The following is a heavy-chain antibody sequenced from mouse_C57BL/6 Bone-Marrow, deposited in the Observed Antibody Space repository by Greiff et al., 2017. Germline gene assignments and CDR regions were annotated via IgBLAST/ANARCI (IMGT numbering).Heavy chain of an antibody. CDR3: ASSSGDYFDY. J-gene: IGHJ2*01. CDR2: IDPSDSYT. D-gene: IGHD1-1*01. V-gene: IGHV1-50*01. CDR1: GYTFTSYW. Sequence: QVQLQQSGAELVKPGASVKLSCKASGYTFTSYWMQWVKQRPGQGLEWIGEIDPSDSYTNYNQKFKGKATLTVDTSSSTAYMQLSSLTSEDSAVYYCASSSGDYFDYWGQGTTLTVSS.